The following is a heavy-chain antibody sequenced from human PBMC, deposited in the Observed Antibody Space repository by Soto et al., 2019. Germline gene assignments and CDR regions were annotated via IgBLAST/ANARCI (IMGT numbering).Heavy chain of an antibody. CDR2: ISTNGRST. D-gene: IGHD3-3*01. Sequence: PGGSLRLSCSASGFTLSDFAMHWVRQAAGKRLEYVSAISTNGRSTFYADSVKGRFTISRDNSKNTVHLQMSSLRAEDTAVYYCLRDIFGVVIFDSWGQGTPVTVSS. CDR3: LRDIFGVVIFDS. J-gene: IGHJ4*02. CDR1: GFTLSDFA. V-gene: IGHV3-64D*06.